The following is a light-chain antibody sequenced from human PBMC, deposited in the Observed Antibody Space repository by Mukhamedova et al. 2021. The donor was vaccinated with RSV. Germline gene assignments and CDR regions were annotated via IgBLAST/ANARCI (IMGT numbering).Light chain of an antibody. CDR3: QAWDSSGV. Sequence: GDKYACWYQQKPGQSPVLVIYQDSKRPSGIPERFSGSNSGNTATLTISGTQAMDEADYYCQAWDSSGVFGGGTKLTVL. CDR1: GDKY. V-gene: IGLV3-1*01. CDR2: QDS. J-gene: IGLJ2*01.